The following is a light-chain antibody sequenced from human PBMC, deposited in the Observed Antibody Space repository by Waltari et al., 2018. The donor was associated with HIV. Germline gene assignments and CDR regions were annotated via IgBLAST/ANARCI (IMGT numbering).Light chain of an antibody. V-gene: IGLV2-14*01. CDR3: SSYTSSTTYV. CDR1: SSDVGGYNY. CDR2: EVS. J-gene: IGLJ1*01. Sequence: QSALTQPASVSGSPGQSITISCTGTSSDVGGYNYVSWYQQHPGKAPKLIIDEVSNRPSGVSNRFSGSKSGNTASLTISGLQADDEAHYYCSSYTSSTTYVFGTGTKVTVL.